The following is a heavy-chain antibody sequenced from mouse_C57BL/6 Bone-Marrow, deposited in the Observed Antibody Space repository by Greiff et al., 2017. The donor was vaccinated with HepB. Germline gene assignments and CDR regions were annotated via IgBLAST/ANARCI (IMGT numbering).Heavy chain of an antibody. CDR3: ARRGEDDGYIYYYAMDY. V-gene: IGHV1-55*01. Sequence: QVQLQQPGAELVKPGASVKMSCKASGYTFTSYWITWVKQRPGQGLEWIGDIYPGSGSTNYNEKFKGKATFTADTSSNTAYMQLSSLTTEDSAIYYCARRGEDDGYIYYYAMDYWGQGTSVTVSS. J-gene: IGHJ4*01. CDR2: IYPGSGST. CDR1: GYTFTSYW. D-gene: IGHD2-3*01.